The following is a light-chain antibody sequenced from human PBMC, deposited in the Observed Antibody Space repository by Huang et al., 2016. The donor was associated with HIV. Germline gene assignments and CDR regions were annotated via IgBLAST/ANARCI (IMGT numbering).Light chain of an antibody. CDR1: QGVLYSSNNKNY. J-gene: IGKJ1*01. Sequence: DIVMTQSPDSLAVSLGEGATINYKSSQGVLYSSNNKNYLAWYQQKPGQPPKLLIYWASTRESGVPDRFSGSGSGTDFTLTISSLQAEDVAVYYCQQYYSTRTFGQGTKVEIK. CDR2: WAS. V-gene: IGKV4-1*01. CDR3: QQYYSTRT.